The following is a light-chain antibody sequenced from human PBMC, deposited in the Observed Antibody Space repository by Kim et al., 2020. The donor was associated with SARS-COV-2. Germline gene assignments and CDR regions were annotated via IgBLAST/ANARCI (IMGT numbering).Light chain of an antibody. Sequence: PGQRATFPCRASQSIGFSVGWYQHKPGQAPRLLIYSASMRATGIPARFSASGYGTDFTLTISSLEPEDSAVYYCHQRNRWPDTFGQGTKLEI. V-gene: IGKV3-11*01. CDR1: QSIGFS. J-gene: IGKJ2*01. CDR2: SAS. CDR3: HQRNRWPDT.